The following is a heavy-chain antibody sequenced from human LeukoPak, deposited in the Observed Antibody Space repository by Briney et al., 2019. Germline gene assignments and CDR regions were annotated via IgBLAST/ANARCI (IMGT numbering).Heavy chain of an antibody. CDR2: IKQDGSEK. CDR1: GFTFSSHW. D-gene: IGHD3-3*01. Sequence: GGSLRLSCAASGFTFSSHWMSWVRQAPGKGREWVANIKQDGSEKYYVDSVKGRFTISRDNAKNSLYLQMNSLRAEDTAVYYCARDLADFWSGYYTDYWGQGTLVTVSS. CDR3: ARDLADFWSGYYTDY. J-gene: IGHJ4*02. V-gene: IGHV3-7*01.